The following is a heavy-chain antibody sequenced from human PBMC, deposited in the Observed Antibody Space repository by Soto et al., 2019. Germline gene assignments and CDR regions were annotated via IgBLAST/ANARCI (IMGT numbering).Heavy chain of an antibody. D-gene: IGHD1-26*01. CDR3: AKDQWELLGTFDY. J-gene: IGHJ4*02. CDR1: GGTFSSYA. V-gene: IGHV1-69*13. Sequence: SVKVSCKASGGTFSSYAISWVRQAPGQGLEWMGGIIPIFGTANYAQKFQGRVTITADESTSTAYMELSSLRSEDTAVYYCAKDQWELLGTFDYWGQGTLVTVSS. CDR2: IIPIFGTA.